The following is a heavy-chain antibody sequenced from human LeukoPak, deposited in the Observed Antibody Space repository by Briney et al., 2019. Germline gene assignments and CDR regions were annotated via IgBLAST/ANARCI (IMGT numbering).Heavy chain of an antibody. CDR1: GGTLSSYA. CDR2: INPILGTA. D-gene: IGHD4-11*01. Sequence: GASVKVSCKASGGTLSSYAISWVRQAPGQGLEWMGRINPILGTAKYAQKFQGRVTMTADKFTSTAHMELSSLRFEDTAMFYCARDADYSNWFDPWGQGTLVIVSS. V-gene: IGHV1-69*04. CDR3: ARDADYSNWFDP. J-gene: IGHJ5*02.